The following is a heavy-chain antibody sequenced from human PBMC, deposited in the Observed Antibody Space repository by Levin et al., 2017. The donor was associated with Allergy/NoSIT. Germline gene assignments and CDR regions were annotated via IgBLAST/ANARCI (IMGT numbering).Heavy chain of an antibody. CDR3: ARVGRAGTTGGGNWFDP. D-gene: IGHD1-7*01. Sequence: GESLKISCAASGFTFSDYYMSWIRQAPGKGLEWVSYISSSGSTIYYADSVKGRFTISRDNAKNSLYLQMNSLRAEDTAVYYCARVGRAGTTGGGNWFDPWGQGTLVTVSS. V-gene: IGHV3-11*01. J-gene: IGHJ5*02. CDR1: GFTFSDYY. CDR2: ISSSGSTI.